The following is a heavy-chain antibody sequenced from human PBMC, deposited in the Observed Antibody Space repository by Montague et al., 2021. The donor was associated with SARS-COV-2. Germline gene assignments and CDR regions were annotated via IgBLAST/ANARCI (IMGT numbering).Heavy chain of an antibody. CDR1: GFTFSSYE. J-gene: IGHJ6*02. D-gene: IGHD2-21*01. CDR3: ARDRDWDDWCGMDV. CDR2: ISSSGGGSTK. Sequence: SLRLSCAASGFTFSSYEMNWVRQAPGKGLEWISYISSSGGGSTKHYTDSVKGRFTISRDNAKNSLYLQMNSLRVEDTAIYYCARDRDWDDWCGMDVWGQGTTVTASS. V-gene: IGHV3-48*03.